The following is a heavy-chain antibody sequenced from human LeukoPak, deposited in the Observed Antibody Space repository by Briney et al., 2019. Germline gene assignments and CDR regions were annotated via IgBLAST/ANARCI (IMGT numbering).Heavy chain of an antibody. D-gene: IGHD5-18*01. J-gene: IGHJ6*04. V-gene: IGHV3-23*01. Sequence: GGSLRLSCAPSGFTFSSYAMSWVRQAPEKGLAWVSAISVIVVSTYYADSVKGRFTISRDNSKNTLYLQMNSLRAEDTAVYSCAKAIMSRLWNGMDAWGEGNTVTVSS. CDR1: GFTFSSYA. CDR3: AKAIMSRLWNGMDA. CDR2: ISVIVVST.